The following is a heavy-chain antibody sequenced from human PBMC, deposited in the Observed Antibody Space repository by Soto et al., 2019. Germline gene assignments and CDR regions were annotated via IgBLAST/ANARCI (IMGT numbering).Heavy chain of an antibody. CDR3: ASDPPYYYESSGYYGPFDY. J-gene: IGHJ4*02. V-gene: IGHV3-33*01. Sequence: PGGSLRLSCAASGFTFSSYGMHWVRQAPGKGLEWVAVIWYDGSNKYYADSVKGRFTISRDNSKNTLYLQMNSLRAEDTAVYYCASDPPYYYESSGYYGPFDYWGQGSLVTVSS. CDR2: IWYDGSNK. CDR1: GFTFSSYG. D-gene: IGHD3-22*01.